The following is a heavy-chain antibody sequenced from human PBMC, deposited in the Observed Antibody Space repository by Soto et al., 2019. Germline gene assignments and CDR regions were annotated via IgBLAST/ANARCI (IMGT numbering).Heavy chain of an antibody. CDR1: RFTFSSYG. CDR3: AKRSGYPEAAYLDY. J-gene: IGHJ4*02. CDR2: ISDDGDST. V-gene: IGHV3-23*01. Sequence: GGSLRLSCAVSRFTFSSYGMNWVRQAPGKGLEWVSSISDDGDSTYYADSVKGRFTISRDNSKNTLYLQMNSLRAKDTAVYYCAKRSGYPEAAYLDYWGQGTLVTVSS. D-gene: IGHD5-12*01.